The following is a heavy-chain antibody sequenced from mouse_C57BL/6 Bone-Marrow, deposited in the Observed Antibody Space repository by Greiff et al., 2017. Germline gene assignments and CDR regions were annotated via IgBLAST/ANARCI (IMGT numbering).Heavy chain of an antibody. Sequence: QVQLKQSGPGLVQPSQSLSITCTVSGFSLTSYGVHWVRQSPGKGLEWLGVIWSGGSTDYNAAFISRLSISKDNSKSQVFFKMNSLQADDTAIYYCARNGGYYVTLYFDVWGTGTTVTVSS. CDR1: GFSLTSYG. CDR2: IWSGGST. V-gene: IGHV2-2*01. CDR3: ARNGGYYVTLYFDV. D-gene: IGHD2-3*01. J-gene: IGHJ1*03.